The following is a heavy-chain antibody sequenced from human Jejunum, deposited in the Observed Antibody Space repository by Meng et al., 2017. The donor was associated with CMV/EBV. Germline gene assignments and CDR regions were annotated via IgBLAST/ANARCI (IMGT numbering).Heavy chain of an antibody. J-gene: IGHJ4*02. D-gene: IGHD3-10*01. CDR3: AHRREHSGSWGWGDFDY. CDR2: IYWDNDR. V-gene: IGHV2-5*02. CDR1: GFSLTTSGVG. Sequence: QITLKESGPTLVNPTQTLTLTCTFSGFSLTTSGVGVGWIRQPPGKALEYLALIYWDNDRRYSPSLKSTLTIAKDTSKNQVVLTMTNMDPVDTATYYCAHRREHSGSWGWGDFDYWGQGTLVTVSS.